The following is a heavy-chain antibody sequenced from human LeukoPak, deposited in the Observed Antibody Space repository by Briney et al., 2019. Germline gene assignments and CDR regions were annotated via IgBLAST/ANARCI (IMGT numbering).Heavy chain of an antibody. CDR2: IYSGGST. Sequence: GGSLRLSCAASGFTVSSNYMSWVRQAPGKGLEWVSVIYSGGSTYYADSVKGRFTISRDNSKNTLYLQMNSLRAGDTAVYYCARARGRYSGSNFDYWGQGTLVTVSS. D-gene: IGHD1-26*01. CDR1: GFTVSSNY. V-gene: IGHV3-66*01. J-gene: IGHJ4*02. CDR3: ARARGRYSGSNFDY.